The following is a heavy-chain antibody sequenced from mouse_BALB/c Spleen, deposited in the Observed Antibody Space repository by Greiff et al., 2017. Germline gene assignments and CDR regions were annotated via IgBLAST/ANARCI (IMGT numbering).Heavy chain of an antibody. D-gene: IGHD2-14*01. CDR2: IYPGNVNT. J-gene: IGHJ3*01. V-gene: IGHV1S56*01. Sequence: QVQLQQSGPELVKPGASVRISCKASGYTFTSYYIHWVKQRPGQGLEWIGWIYPGNVNTKYNEKFKGKATLTADKSSSTAYMQLSSLTSEDSAVYFCATYRYDGAWFAYWGQGTLVTVSA. CDR1: GYTFTSYY. CDR3: ATYRYDGAWFAY.